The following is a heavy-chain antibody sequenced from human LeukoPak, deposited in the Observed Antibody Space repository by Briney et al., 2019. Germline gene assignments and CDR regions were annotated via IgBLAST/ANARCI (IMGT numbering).Heavy chain of an antibody. Sequence: GGSLRLSCAASGFTFSIYSMSWVRQAPGKGLDWVSTISGSGGSTYYADSVKGRFTISRDNSKNTLYLRMNSLRAEDTAVYYCAKVGGFYDLSFFFDYWGRGTLVTVSS. J-gene: IGHJ4*02. CDR1: GFTFSIYS. D-gene: IGHD3-16*01. V-gene: IGHV3-23*01. CDR3: AKVGGFYDLSFFFDY. CDR2: ISGSGGST.